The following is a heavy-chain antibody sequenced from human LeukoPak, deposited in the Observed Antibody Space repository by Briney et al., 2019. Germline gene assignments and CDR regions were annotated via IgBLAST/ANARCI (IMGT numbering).Heavy chain of an antibody. J-gene: IGHJ4*02. Sequence: GGSLRLSCVGFGFTFSNYNLNWVRQAPGKGLGWVSSISRSGGSTYYAESVKGRLTISRDNAKNSLYLQMNSLRAEDTAVYYCARRRDSGSLQHFDYWGQGTLVTVSS. CDR3: ARRRDSGSLQHFDY. CDR1: GFTFSNYN. D-gene: IGHD1-26*01. CDR2: ISRSGGST. V-gene: IGHV3-21*04.